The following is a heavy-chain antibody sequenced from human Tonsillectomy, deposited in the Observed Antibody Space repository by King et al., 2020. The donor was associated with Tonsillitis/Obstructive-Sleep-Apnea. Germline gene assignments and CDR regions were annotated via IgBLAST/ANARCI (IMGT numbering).Heavy chain of an antibody. CDR3: ARSQLLYGSGSYSDY. D-gene: IGHD3-10*01. CDR1: GFSLSTSGVG. CDR2: IYWDXDK. Sequence: ITLKESGPTLVKPTQTLTLTCTFSGFSLSTSGVGVGWIRQPPGKALEWLXXIYWDXDKRYSPSLKSRLTITKDTSKNQVVLTMTNMDPVDTATYYCARSQLLYGSGSYSDYWGQGTLVTVSS. J-gene: IGHJ4*02. V-gene: IGHV2-5*02.